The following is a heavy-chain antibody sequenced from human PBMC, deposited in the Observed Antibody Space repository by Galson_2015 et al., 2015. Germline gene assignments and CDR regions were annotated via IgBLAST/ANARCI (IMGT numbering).Heavy chain of an antibody. CDR1: GFTFGDYW. Sequence: SLRLSCAASGFTFGDYWVTWVRQAPGKGLEWVSNIKQDGSERYYVDSVRGRFTISRDNAKNSLYLQMNSLRVEDTALYYCVTIAEDYWGQGTLVTVSS. D-gene: IGHD6-13*01. CDR2: IKQDGSER. J-gene: IGHJ4*02. CDR3: VTIAEDY. V-gene: IGHV3-7*01.